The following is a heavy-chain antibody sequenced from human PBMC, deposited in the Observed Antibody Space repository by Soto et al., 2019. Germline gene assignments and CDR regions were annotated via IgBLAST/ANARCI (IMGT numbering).Heavy chain of an antibody. J-gene: IGHJ4*02. Sequence: GGSLRLSCTASGFTFGDYAMSWVRQAPGKGLGWVGFIRSKAYGWTTEYAASVKGRFTISRDDSKSIAYLQMNSLKTEDTAVYYCTRDHSSGWYFDYWGQGTLVTVSS. D-gene: IGHD6-19*01. CDR1: GFTFGDYA. CDR3: TRDHSSGWYFDY. V-gene: IGHV3-49*04. CDR2: IRSKAYGWTT.